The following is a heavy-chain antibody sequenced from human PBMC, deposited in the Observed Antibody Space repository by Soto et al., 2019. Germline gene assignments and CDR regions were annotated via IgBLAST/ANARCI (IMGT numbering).Heavy chain of an antibody. D-gene: IGHD6-13*01. CDR2: IIPIFGTA. J-gene: IGHJ6*02. CDR3: AMPAGICSRSCEDYYSYRMDV. Sequence: SVKVSCKASAGTFSSDAIIWVRQAPGQGLEWMGGIIPIFGTANYAQKFQGRVTITAAESTSPAQMELSSQRSEDSAVYYCAMPAGICSRSCEDYYSYRMDVSDQAPTVTVAS. CDR1: AGTFSSDA. V-gene: IGHV1-69*13.